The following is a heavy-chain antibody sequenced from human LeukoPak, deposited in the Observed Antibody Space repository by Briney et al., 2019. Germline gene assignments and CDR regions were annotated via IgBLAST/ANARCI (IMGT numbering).Heavy chain of an antibody. CDR1: GGTFSSYA. V-gene: IGHV1-69*13. CDR3: ARHKGVWQWLNYFDY. D-gene: IGHD6-19*01. CDR2: IIPIFGTA. J-gene: IGHJ4*02. Sequence: PVASVKVSCKASGGTFSSYAISWVRQAPGQGLEWMGGIIPIFGTANYAQKFQGRVTITADESTSTAYMELSSLRSEDTAVYYCARHKGVWQWLNYFDYWGQGTLVTVSS.